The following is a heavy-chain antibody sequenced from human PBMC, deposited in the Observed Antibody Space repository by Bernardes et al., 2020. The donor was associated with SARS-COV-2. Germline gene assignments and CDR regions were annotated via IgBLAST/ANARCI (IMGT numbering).Heavy chain of an antibody. Sequence: GGSLRLSCAASGFTFSSYWMHWVSQVPGKGLVWVSRISGDGRTITYADSVKGRFTISRDNAKNTLFLQMNSLRAEDTAVYYCVRGPSDGHGRFEYWGQGNLVTVSS. CDR1: GFTFSSYW. J-gene: IGHJ4*02. V-gene: IGHV3-74*01. CDR3: VRGPSDGHGRFEY. CDR2: ISGDGRTI.